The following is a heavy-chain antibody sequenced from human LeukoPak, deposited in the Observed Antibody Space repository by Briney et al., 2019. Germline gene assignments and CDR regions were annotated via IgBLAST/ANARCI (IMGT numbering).Heavy chain of an antibody. CDR2: IYYSGST. CDR1: GGSISSYY. V-gene: IGHV4-59*08. CDR3: ARQGEAYCGGDCYYEDYYYYGVDV. Sequence: SETLSLTCTVSGGSISSYYWSWIRQPPGKGLEWIGYIYYSGSTNYNPSLKSRVTISVDTSKNQFSLKMSSVTAADTAVYYCARQGEAYCGGDCYYEDYYYYGVDVWGQGTTVTVSS. D-gene: IGHD2-21*02. J-gene: IGHJ6*02.